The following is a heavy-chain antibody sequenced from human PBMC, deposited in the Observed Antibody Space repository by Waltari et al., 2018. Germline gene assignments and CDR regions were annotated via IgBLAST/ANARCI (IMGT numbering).Heavy chain of an antibody. V-gene: IGHV4-59*08. J-gene: IGHJ4*02. CDR2: IYYSGST. CDR1: GGSISSHY. D-gene: IGHD6-13*01. CDR3: ARPTTRLYSSSWYFDY. Sequence: QVQLQESGPGLVKPSETLSLTCTVSGGSISSHYWSWIRQPPGKGLEWIGYIYYSGSTNYNPSLKSRVTISVDTSKNQFSLKLSSVTAADTAVYYCARPTTRLYSSSWYFDYWGQGTLVTVSS.